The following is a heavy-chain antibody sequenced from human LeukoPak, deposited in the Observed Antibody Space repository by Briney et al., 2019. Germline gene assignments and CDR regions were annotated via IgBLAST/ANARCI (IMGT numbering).Heavy chain of an antibody. D-gene: IGHD2-15*01. Sequence: SETLSLTCTVSGGSISSGGYYWSWIRQHPGKGLEWIGYIYYSGSTYYNPSLKSRVTISVDTSKNQFSLKLSSVTAADTAVYYCAREECSGGSCYDYWGQGTLVTVSS. V-gene: IGHV4-31*03. CDR1: GGSISSGGYY. CDR2: IYYSGST. J-gene: IGHJ4*02. CDR3: AREECSGGSCYDY.